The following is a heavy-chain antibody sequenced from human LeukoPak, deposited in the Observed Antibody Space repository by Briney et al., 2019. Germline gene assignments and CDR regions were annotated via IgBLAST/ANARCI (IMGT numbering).Heavy chain of an antibody. CDR2: ISGRTSST. J-gene: IGHJ4*02. CDR3: AKDRESWGSSFDY. CDR1: GFTFSSYA. D-gene: IGHD6-6*01. Sequence: GGSLRLSCVASGFTFSSYAMNWVRQAPGKGLEWVSVISGRTSSTYYADSVKGRFTISRDNSKNTVYLQMNSLRADTAVYFCAKDRESWGSSFDYWGQGTLVTVSS. V-gene: IGHV3-23*01.